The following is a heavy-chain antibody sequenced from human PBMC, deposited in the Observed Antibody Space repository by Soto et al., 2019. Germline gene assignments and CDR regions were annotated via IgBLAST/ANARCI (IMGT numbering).Heavy chain of an antibody. CDR3: ARTGPDSSGYYSSNSNFFFDY. CDR1: GFTVSSNY. Sequence: GGSLRLSCAASGFTVSSNYMSWVRQAPGKGLEWVSVIYSGGSTYYADSVKGRFTISRDNSKNTLYLHMNSLRAEDTAVYYCARTGPDSSGYYSSNSNFFFDYWGQGTLVTVSS. CDR2: IYSGGST. D-gene: IGHD3-22*01. J-gene: IGHJ4*02. V-gene: IGHV3-53*01.